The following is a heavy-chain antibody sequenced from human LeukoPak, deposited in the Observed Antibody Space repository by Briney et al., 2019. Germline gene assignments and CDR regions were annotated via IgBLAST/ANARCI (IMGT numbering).Heavy chain of an antibody. V-gene: IGHV3-30*18. D-gene: IGHD3-10*01. CDR1: GFTFSSYG. CDR3: AKDSERLLWFGELSGPSCDV. Sequence: GGSLRLSCAASGFTFSSYGMHWVRQAPGKGLEWVAVISYGGSNKYYADSVKGRFTISRDNSKNTLYLQINSLRAEDTAVYYCAKDSERLLWFGELSGPSCDVWGQGTTVTVSS. J-gene: IGHJ6*02. CDR2: ISYGGSNK.